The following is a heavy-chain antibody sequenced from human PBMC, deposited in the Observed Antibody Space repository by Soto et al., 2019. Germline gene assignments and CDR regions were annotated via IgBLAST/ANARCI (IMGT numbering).Heavy chain of an antibody. Sequence: GGSLRLSCAASGFTFSSYAMSWVRQAPGKGLEWVSAISGSGGSTYYADSVKGRFTISRDNSKNTLYLQMNSLRAEDTAVYYCAKGQSGLMTTATTSWGQGTLVTVSS. CDR1: GFTFSSYA. CDR2: ISGSGGST. CDR3: AKGQSGLMTTATTS. D-gene: IGHD4-17*01. V-gene: IGHV3-23*01. J-gene: IGHJ5*02.